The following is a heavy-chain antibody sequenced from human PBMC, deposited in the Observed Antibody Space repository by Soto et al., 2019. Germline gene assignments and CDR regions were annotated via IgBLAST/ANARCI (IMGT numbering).Heavy chain of an antibody. CDR2: IYDSGSP. Sequence: LSLTCTISGGSISVYYWSWIRQPPGQALEWIGYIYDSGSPYYNPSLRSRVIISADTSKNQISLKLTSATAADTAVYYCARGVGSSPPRYWGRGTLVTVSS. V-gene: IGHV4-59*01. CDR1: GGSISVYY. J-gene: IGHJ4*02. D-gene: IGHD1-26*01. CDR3: ARGVGSSPPRY.